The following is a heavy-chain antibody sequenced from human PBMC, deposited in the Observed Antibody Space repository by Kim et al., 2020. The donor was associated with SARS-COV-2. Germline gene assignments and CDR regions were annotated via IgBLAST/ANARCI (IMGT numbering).Heavy chain of an antibody. V-gene: IGHV3-23*01. Sequence: ADSVKGRFTISRDNSKNTLYLQMNSLGAEDTAVYYCATDPYGSGSYYIDYWGQGTLVTVSS. CDR3: ATDPYGSGSYYIDY. J-gene: IGHJ4*02. D-gene: IGHD1-26*01.